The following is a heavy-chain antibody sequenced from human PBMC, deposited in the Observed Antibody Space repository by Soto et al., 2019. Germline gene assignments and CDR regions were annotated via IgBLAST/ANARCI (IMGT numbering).Heavy chain of an antibody. CDR2: ISGSGGST. Sequence: GGSLRLSCAASGFTFSSYAMSWVRQAPGKGLEWVSAISGSGGSTYYADSVKGRFTISRDNSKNTLYLQMNSLRAEDTAVYYCAKGRFLEWLLITDYFDYWGQGTLVTVSS. CDR3: AKGRFLEWLLITDYFDY. D-gene: IGHD3-3*01. CDR1: GFTFSSYA. J-gene: IGHJ4*02. V-gene: IGHV3-23*01.